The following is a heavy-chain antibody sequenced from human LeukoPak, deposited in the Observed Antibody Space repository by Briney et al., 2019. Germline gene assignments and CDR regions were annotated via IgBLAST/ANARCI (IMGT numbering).Heavy chain of an antibody. Sequence: SETLSLTCNVSGDSITDYYWSWIRQPPGKGLEWIGFIYHSGNTNYNPSLASRATLSLDTSKTQLSLRLISVTAADTAVYYCAREEGIAAAGALEYWGQGTLVTVSS. CDR1: GDSITDYY. CDR3: AREEGIAAAGALEY. D-gene: IGHD6-13*01. J-gene: IGHJ4*02. CDR2: IYHSGNT. V-gene: IGHV4-59*01.